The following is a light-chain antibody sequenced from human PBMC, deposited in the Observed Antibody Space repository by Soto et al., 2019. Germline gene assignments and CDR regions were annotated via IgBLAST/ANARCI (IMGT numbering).Light chain of an antibody. J-gene: IGKJ1*01. Sequence: EIVLTQSPGTLSLSPGERVTLSCRASQSVSSSYLAWYQQKPGQAPSLLIYGAFTRATGIPARFSGTGSGTEFTLTISSLQSEDFALYYCQQYNDWPLTFGQGTKVDIK. CDR3: QQYNDWPLT. CDR2: GAF. V-gene: IGKV3-15*01. CDR1: QSVSSSY.